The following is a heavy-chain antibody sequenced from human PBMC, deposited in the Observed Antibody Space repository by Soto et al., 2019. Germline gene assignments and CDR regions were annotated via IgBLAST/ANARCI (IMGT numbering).Heavy chain of an antibody. Sequence: QVQLVESGGGVVQPGRSLRLSCAASGFTFSSYAMHWVRQAPGKGLEWVTVISYDGSNKYYADSVQGRFSISRDNSKNTLYVQMKSLRTEDTAVYYCARAGYCSGGSCYRNGFDIWGQGTMVTASS. CDR3: ARAGYCSGGSCYRNGFDI. CDR1: GFTFSSYA. V-gene: IGHV3-30-3*01. D-gene: IGHD2-15*01. J-gene: IGHJ3*02. CDR2: ISYDGSNK.